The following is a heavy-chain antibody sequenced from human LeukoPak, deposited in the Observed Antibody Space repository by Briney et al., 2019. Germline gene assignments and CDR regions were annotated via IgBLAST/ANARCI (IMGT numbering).Heavy chain of an antibody. CDR2: ISSSGDAV. V-gene: IGHV3-48*03. Sequence: GGSLRLSCAASGFTFSSYEINWVRQAPGKGLEWVSYISSSGDAVYYADSVKGRFTISRDNAKNSLYLQMNSLRAEDTAVYYCARDGTAMVKFDYWGQGALVTVSS. J-gene: IGHJ4*02. CDR1: GFTFSSYE. CDR3: ARDGTAMVKFDY. D-gene: IGHD5-18*01.